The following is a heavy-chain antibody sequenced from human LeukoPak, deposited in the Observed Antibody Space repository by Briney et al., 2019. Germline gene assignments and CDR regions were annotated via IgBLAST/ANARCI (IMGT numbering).Heavy chain of an antibody. J-gene: IGHJ4*02. V-gene: IGHV3-21*01. D-gene: IGHD4-23*01. CDR2: ISSSSNYI. CDR3: ARDKSATVVTRSYSY. Sequence: GGSLRLSCAASGFTVSSYSMNWVRQAPGKGLEWVSSISSSSNYIYYADSVKGRFTISRDNAKNSLYLQMNSLRAEDTAEYYCARDKSATVVTRSYSYWGQGTLVTVSS. CDR1: GFTVSSYS.